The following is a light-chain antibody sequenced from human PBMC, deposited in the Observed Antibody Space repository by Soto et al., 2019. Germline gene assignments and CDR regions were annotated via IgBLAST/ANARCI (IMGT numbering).Light chain of an antibody. Sequence: DIQMTHSPSSLSASVGDRVTITCRASQTISSSLNWYQQKTGKAHDLLIYAASNLQRGVTSRFSGSGSVSHFTMTISSLKPEDFATYYCQQSYRSTQMSTFGQGTRLEIK. CDR2: AAS. CDR1: QTISSS. V-gene: IGKV1-39*01. J-gene: IGKJ2*01. CDR3: QQSYRSTQMST.